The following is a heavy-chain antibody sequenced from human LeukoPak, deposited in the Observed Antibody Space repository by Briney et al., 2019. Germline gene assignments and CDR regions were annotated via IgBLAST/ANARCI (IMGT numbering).Heavy chain of an antibody. J-gene: IGHJ4*02. V-gene: IGHV3-33*01. CDR3: ARVTSGSYSGFDY. CDR1: GFTFSSYG. CDR2: IWYDGSNK. Sequence: GRSLRLSCAASGFTFSSYGMHWVRQAPGKGLEWVAVIWYDGSNKYYADSVKGRFTISRDNSKNTLYLQMNSLRAEDTAVYYCARVTSGSYSGFDYWGQGTLVTVSS. D-gene: IGHD1-26*01.